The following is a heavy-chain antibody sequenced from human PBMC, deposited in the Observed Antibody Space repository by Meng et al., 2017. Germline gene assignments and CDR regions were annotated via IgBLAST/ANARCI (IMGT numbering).Heavy chain of an antibody. CDR1: RFRVTDAW. Sequence: VELLESGGGLVQTGRSLILSCGAARFRVTDAWMSWVRQAQGKGLVWGGRIERKSDCRPIYYAAPVKGRFAISRDDSKNTLYLQMDSLINEDTAVYFCATGAAAADHWGQGTLVTVSS. CDR3: ATGAAAADH. J-gene: IGHJ4*02. V-gene: IGHV3-15*04. CDR2: IERKSDCRPI. D-gene: IGHD6-13*01.